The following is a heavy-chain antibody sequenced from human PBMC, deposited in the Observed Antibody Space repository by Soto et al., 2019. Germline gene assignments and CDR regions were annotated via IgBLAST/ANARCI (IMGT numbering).Heavy chain of an antibody. CDR1: GDSISSNNW. V-gene: IGHV4-4*02. D-gene: IGHD3-16*02. CDR3: ARSQVRGTYQFDY. CDR2: IFHSGST. J-gene: IGHJ4*02. Sequence: QVHLQESGPGLVKPSGTLSLTCAVSGDSISSNNWWTWVRQSPGKGLEWIGAIFHSGSTNYNPSLKHRVVISVDKSNNQFSLKLTSVTAVDTAVYFCARSQVRGTYQFDYWGQGILVTVSS.